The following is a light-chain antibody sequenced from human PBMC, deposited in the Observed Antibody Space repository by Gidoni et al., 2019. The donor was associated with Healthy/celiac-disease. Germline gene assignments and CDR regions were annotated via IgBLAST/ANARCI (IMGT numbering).Light chain of an antibody. CDR3: QQSNSTPLT. CDR1: QSISSY. CDR2: AAS. Sequence: DIQMTQSPSSLPASVGDRATITCRASQSISSYLNWYQQKPGKAPKLLSYAASSLQSGVPSRFSGSGSGTDFTLTISSLQPEDFATYYCQQSNSTPLTFGQGTKVEIK. J-gene: IGKJ1*01. V-gene: IGKV1-39*01.